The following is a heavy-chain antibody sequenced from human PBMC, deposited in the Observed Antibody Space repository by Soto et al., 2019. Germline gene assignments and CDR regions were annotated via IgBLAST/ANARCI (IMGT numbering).Heavy chain of an antibody. CDR1: GGSISSYY. CDR2: IYYSGST. V-gene: IGHV4-59*01. Sequence: ETLSLTCTVSGGSISSYYWSWIRQPPGKGLEWIGYIYYSGSTNYNPSLKSRVTISVDTSKNQFSLKLSSVTAADTAVYYCARGPSTVDAFDIWGQGTMVTVSS. J-gene: IGHJ3*02. CDR3: ARGPSTVDAFDI. D-gene: IGHD4-17*01.